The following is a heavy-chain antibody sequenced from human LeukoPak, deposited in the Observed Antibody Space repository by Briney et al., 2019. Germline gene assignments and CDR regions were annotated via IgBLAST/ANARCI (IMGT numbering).Heavy chain of an antibody. Sequence: GGSLRLSCAASGFTFSSYWMHWVRQPSGKGLVWVSRINRDGSGTSYVDSVKGRFTTSRDNAKNTVYLQMNSLRAEDTAVYYCARDSNYGMDVWGQGTTVTVSS. CDR2: INRDGSGT. J-gene: IGHJ6*02. V-gene: IGHV3-74*01. CDR3: ARDSNYGMDV. CDR1: GFTFSSYW.